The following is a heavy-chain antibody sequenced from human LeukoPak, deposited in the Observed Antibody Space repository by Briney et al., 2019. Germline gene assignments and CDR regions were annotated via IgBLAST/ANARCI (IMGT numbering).Heavy chain of an antibody. Sequence: GESLKISCKGSGYSFSHYWIGWVRQLPGKGLEWRGVIYVGDSDILYSPSFRGLVTISADRSISTAYLQWSSRKASDTAIYYCARQAPARGDGDWFDSWGQGTQVIVSS. V-gene: IGHV5-51*01. CDR2: IYVGDSDI. D-gene: IGHD3-10*01. CDR3: ARQAPARGDGDWFDS. J-gene: IGHJ5*01. CDR1: GYSFSHYW.